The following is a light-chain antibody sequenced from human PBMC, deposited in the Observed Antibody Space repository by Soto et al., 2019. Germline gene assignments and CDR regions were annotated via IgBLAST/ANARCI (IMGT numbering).Light chain of an antibody. Sequence: DIEATHSPASLSASIRDTVTITCRASQGIKSYLNWYQQKPGKAPKLLIYGASSLQSGVPSRFSGSGSGTDFTLTISSLQPEDYATYYCQQSYSTPPLTFGGGTKVDIK. CDR1: QGIKSY. V-gene: IGKV1-39*01. CDR3: QQSYSTPPLT. J-gene: IGKJ4*01. CDR2: GAS.